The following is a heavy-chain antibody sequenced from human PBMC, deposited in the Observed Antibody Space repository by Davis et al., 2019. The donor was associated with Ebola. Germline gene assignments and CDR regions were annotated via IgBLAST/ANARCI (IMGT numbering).Heavy chain of an antibody. D-gene: IGHD4-11*01. CDR2: IRYDGRSK. Sequence: GGSLRLSCAASGFTFSSYGMHWVRQAPGKGLEWVAGIRYDGRSKYYADYVKGRFTISRDSSRNTLYLQMNSLTPEDTAAYYCARDSDDYSFDYWGQGTLVTVSS. CDR1: GFTFSSYG. CDR3: ARDSDDYSFDY. J-gene: IGHJ4*02. V-gene: IGHV3-30*02.